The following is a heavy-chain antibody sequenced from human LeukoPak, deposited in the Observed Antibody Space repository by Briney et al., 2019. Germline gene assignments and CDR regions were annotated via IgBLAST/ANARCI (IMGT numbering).Heavy chain of an antibody. J-gene: IGHJ3*02. Sequence: GGSLRLSCAASGFTFSSYAMSWVRQAPGKGLVWVSRISQDGSVTNSADSVQGRFTISRDDAKNTLYLQMNSLRAEDTAVYYCARALTDTRNGLDIWGQGTMVTVSS. CDR2: ISQDGSVT. D-gene: IGHD3-9*01. CDR1: GFTFSSYA. CDR3: ARALTDTRNGLDI. V-gene: IGHV3-74*01.